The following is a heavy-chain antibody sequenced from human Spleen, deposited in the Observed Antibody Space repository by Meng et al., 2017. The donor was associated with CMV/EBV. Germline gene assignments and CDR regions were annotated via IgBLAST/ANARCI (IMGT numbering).Heavy chain of an antibody. J-gene: IGHJ1*01. CDR2: MNPNSGNT. D-gene: IGHD2-8*02. CDR3: TRGAGGKH. V-gene: IGHV1-8*01. Sequence: RVSCKASGYAFTSCDINWVRQATGQGLEWMGWMNPNSGNTGYEQRFQGRVTMTRNNSITTAYMELSSLRSEDTAIYYCTRGAGGKHWGQGTLVTVSS. CDR1: GYAFTSCD.